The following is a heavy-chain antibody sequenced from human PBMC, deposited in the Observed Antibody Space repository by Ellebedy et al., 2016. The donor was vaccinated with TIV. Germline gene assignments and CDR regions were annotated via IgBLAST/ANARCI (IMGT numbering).Heavy chain of an antibody. CDR2: INSDGSST. CDR3: AKPLRALRYSSSWYGKPLSGMDV. CDR1: GFTFSSYW. V-gene: IGHV3-74*01. Sequence: GGSLRLSXAASGFTFSSYWMHWVRQAPGKGLVWVSRINSDGSSTSYADSVKGRFTISRDNAKNTLYLQMNSLRAEDTAVYYCAKPLRALRYSSSWYGKPLSGMDVWGQGTTVTVSS. D-gene: IGHD6-13*01. J-gene: IGHJ6*02.